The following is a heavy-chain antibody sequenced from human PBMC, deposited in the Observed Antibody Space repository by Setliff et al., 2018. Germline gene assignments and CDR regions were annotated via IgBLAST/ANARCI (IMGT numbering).Heavy chain of an antibody. J-gene: IGHJ6*03. D-gene: IGHD3-3*01. CDR2: IYTDGST. V-gene: IGHV4-61*02. Sequence: PSETLSLTCTVSGDSISGAKYYWSWIRQSAGKGLECIGRIYTDGSTKYNPSLNSRVALSIDTSKNQFSLRLSSVTAAGTAVYFCARVTGFLYMDVWGKGTTVTVSS. CDR1: GDSISGAKYY. CDR3: ARVTGFLYMDV.